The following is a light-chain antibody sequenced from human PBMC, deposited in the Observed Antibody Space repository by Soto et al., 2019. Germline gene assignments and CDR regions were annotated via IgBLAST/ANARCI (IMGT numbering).Light chain of an antibody. V-gene: IGLV2-14*01. CDR3: SSYTSSSTLV. Sequence: QSALTQSASVSGSPGQSITISCTGTSSDVGSYYSVSWYKQHPGKAPKLMIYEVSNRPSGVSNRFSGSKSGNTASLTISGLQAEDEADYYCSSYTSSSTLVFGTGTKLTVL. CDR1: SSDVGSYYS. J-gene: IGLJ1*01. CDR2: EVS.